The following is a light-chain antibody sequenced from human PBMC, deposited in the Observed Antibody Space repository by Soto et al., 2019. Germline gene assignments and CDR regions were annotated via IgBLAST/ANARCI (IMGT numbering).Light chain of an antibody. CDR1: QGIRND. CDR3: LQDYSYPWT. V-gene: IGKV1-6*01. Sequence: IQMTQSPSSLCASVGDRVTITCRASQGIRNDLGWYQQKPGKAPNLLIHAASSLESGVPSRFSGSGSGTDFTFTISSLQPQDFATYYCLQDYSYPWTFGQGTKVDIK. CDR2: AAS. J-gene: IGKJ1*01.